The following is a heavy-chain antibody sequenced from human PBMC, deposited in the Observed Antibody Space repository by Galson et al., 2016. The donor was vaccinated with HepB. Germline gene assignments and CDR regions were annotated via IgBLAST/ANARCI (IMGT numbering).Heavy chain of an antibody. CDR3: ARLDNRQYTSTWSPSPNYYYGMDV. CDR2: IDPSDSYT. J-gene: IGHJ6*02. V-gene: IGHV5-10-1*01. D-gene: IGHD2-2*01. Sequence: QSGAEVKKPGESLRISCKASGYRFTRYWISWVRQMPGKGLEWMGRIDPSDSYTNYSPSFQGHVTMSADKSISTAYLQWSSLKASDTATYWCARLDNRQYTSTWSPSPNYYYGMDVWGQGTTVTVSS. CDR1: GYRFTRYW.